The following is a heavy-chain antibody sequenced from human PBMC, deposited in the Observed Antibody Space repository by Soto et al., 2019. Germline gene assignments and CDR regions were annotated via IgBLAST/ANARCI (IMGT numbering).Heavy chain of an antibody. J-gene: IGHJ4*02. D-gene: IGHD6-19*01. Sequence: EVQLLESGGGLVQPGGSLRLSCAASGFTFSSYAMSWVRQAPGKGLEWVSAISGSGGSTYYADSVKGRFTISRDNSKNTMYLQMNSLRAEDTAVYYCAKDSQWLIYYFDYWGQGTLVTVSS. CDR2: ISGSGGST. CDR3: AKDSQWLIYYFDY. V-gene: IGHV3-23*01. CDR1: GFTFSSYA.